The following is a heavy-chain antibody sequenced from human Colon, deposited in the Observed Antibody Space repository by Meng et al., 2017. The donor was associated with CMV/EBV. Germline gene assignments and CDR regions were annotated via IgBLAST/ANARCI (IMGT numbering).Heavy chain of an antibody. CDR1: GFSFSNFW. V-gene: IGHV3-7*01. J-gene: IGHJ4*02. D-gene: IGHD3-10*01. CDR2: IKQDGSEQ. Sequence: GGSLSLSCAASGFSFSNFWMSWVRQAPGKGLEWVANIKQDGSEQFYADSVKGRFTISRDNAKNSLYLQMNSLTAGDTALYYCGKNRVESWGQGTLVTVSS. CDR3: GKNRVES.